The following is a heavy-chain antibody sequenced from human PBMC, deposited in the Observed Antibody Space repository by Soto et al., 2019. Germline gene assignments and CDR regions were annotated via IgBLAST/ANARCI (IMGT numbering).Heavy chain of an antibody. CDR2: VSASGLNT. Sequence: GGSLRLSCAASGFTFSTYAMAWVRQAPGKGLEWVSGVSASGLNTDYADPVKGRFYISRDNSKNTVSLHMNSLRAEDTAVYYCARDPTLSQVSMSTIGGVIASGPSDTWGQARVVTVSS. D-gene: IGHD3-16*02. CDR3: ARDPTLSQVSMSTIGGVIASGPSDT. V-gene: IGHV3-23*01. CDR1: GFTFSTYA. J-gene: IGHJ3*02.